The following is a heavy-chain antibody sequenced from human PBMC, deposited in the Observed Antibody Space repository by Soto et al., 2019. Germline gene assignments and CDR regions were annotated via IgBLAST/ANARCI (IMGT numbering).Heavy chain of an antibody. Sequence: QVQLQESGPGLVKPSQTLSLTCTVSGGSISSGGYYWNWIRQHPGKGLEWIGYIFYSGSTYYNPSLKSRLSISVDTSKNQLSLKLNSVSAADTAVYYCARQSTVTYAFDIWGQGTMVTVSS. CDR1: GGSISSGGYY. D-gene: IGHD4-17*01. V-gene: IGHV4-31*03. J-gene: IGHJ3*02. CDR3: ARQSTVTYAFDI. CDR2: IFYSGST.